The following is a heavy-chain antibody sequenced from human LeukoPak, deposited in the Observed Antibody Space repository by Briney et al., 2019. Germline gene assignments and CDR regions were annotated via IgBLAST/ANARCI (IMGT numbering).Heavy chain of an antibody. Sequence: ASLKVSFKASGYTLSNYCISWVRQAPGQRLEGMGWISAYNGNTNYAQKLQGRVTMTTDTSTSTAYMELRSLRSDDTAVYYCARDRRAAAGDYWGQGTLVTVSS. V-gene: IGHV1-18*01. J-gene: IGHJ4*02. CDR2: ISAYNGNT. CDR3: ARDRRAAAGDY. CDR1: GYTLSNYC. D-gene: IGHD6-13*01.